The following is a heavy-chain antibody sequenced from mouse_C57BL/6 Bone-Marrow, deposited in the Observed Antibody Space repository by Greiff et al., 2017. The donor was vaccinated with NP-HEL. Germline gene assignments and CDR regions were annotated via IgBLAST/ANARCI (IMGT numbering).Heavy chain of an antibody. CDR2: INYDGSST. D-gene: IGHD1-1*01. CDR1: GFTFSDYY. CDR3: ARVYYYGSRGYAMDY. J-gene: IGHJ4*01. Sequence: EVQLVESEGGLVQPGSSMKLSCTASGFTFSDYYMAWVRQVPEKGLEWVANINYDGSSTYYLDSLKSRFIISRDNAKNILYLQMSSLKSEDTATYYCARVYYYGSRGYAMDYWGQGTSVTVSS. V-gene: IGHV5-16*01.